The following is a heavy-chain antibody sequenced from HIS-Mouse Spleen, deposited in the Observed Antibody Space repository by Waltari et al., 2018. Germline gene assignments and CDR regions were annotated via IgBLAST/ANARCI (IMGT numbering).Heavy chain of an antibody. Sequence: QVQLQESGPGLVKPSETLSLTCTVSGYSISSGYYWGWIRHPPGKGLEWIGSIYHSGSTYYNPSLKSRVTISVDTSKNQFSLKLSSVTAADTAVYYCAREGGIVVVVAATCAFDIWGQGTMVTVSS. CDR2: IYHSGST. J-gene: IGHJ3*02. CDR1: GYSISSGYY. D-gene: IGHD2-15*01. V-gene: IGHV4-38-2*02. CDR3: AREGGIVVVVAATCAFDI.